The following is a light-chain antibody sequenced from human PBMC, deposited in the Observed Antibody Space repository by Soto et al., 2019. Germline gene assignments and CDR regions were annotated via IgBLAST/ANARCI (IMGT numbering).Light chain of an antibody. V-gene: IGLV1-44*01. Sequence: QPVLAQSPSASGTPGQRITISCSGTNSNIGSSTVSWYQQVPGTAPKVLIYNNDQRPSGVPDRLSGAKAGTSASPASGGVKSEDEDDYYRAAWDGSLTGWVFPGGP. CDR2: NND. CDR3: AAWDGSLTGWV. CDR1: NSNIGSST. J-gene: IGLJ3*02.